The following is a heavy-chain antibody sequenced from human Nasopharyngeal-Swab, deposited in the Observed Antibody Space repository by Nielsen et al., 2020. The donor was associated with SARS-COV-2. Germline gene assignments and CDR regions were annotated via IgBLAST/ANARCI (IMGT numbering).Heavy chain of an antibody. Sequence: SETLSLTCAVYGGSFSGYYWSWIRQHPGKGLEWIGYIYYSGSTYYNPSLKSRVTISVDTSKNQFSLKLSSVTAADTAVYYCAGSMSGATVFDYWGQGTLVTVSS. CDR1: GGSFSGYY. CDR2: IYYSGST. D-gene: IGHD1-26*01. CDR3: AGSMSGATVFDY. V-gene: IGHV4-31*11. J-gene: IGHJ4*02.